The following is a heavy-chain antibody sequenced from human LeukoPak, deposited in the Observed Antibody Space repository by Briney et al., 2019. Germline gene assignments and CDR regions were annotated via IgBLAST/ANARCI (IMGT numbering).Heavy chain of an antibody. CDR1: GGPISSYY. CDR3: ARHSHYYGSGSRHYFDY. J-gene: IGHJ4*02. D-gene: IGHD3-10*01. CDR2: IYYSGST. V-gene: IGHV4-59*08. Sequence: SETLSLTCTVSGGPISSYYWSWIRQPPGKGLEWIGYIYYSGSTNYNPSLKSRVTISVDTSKNQFSLKLSSVTAADTAVYYCARHSHYYGSGSRHYFDYWGQGTLVTVSS.